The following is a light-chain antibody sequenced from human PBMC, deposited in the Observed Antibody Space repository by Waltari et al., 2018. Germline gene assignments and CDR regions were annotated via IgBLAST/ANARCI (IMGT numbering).Light chain of an antibody. CDR3: SSYSSSSNLWV. CDR2: DVT. V-gene: IGLV2-14*03. Sequence: QSALTQPASVSGSPGQSITISCIGTSNDIGGYNYVSWYQQHPGKAPKLMIYDVTNRPSGVSDRFSASKSGNTASLTISGLQAEDEADYYCSSYSSSSNLWVFGGGTKLTVL. J-gene: IGLJ3*02. CDR1: SNDIGGYNY.